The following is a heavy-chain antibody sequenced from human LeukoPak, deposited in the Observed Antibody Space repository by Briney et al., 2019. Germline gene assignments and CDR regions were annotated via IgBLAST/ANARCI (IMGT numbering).Heavy chain of an antibody. CDR3: ATGYLNGFDY. CDR1: GYTLTELS. CDR2: FDPEDGET. D-gene: IGHD1-1*01. V-gene: IGHV1-24*01. J-gene: IGHJ4*02. Sequence: ASVKVSCKVSGYTLTELSMHWVRQAPGKGLEWMGGFDPEDGETTYAQKFQGRVTMTEDTSTDTAYMELGSLRSEDTAVYYCATGYLNGFDYWGQGTLVTVSS.